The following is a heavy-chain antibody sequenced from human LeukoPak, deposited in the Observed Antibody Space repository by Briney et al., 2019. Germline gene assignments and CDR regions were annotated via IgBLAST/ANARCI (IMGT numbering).Heavy chain of an antibody. Sequence: GGSLRLSCAASGFTFSSYSMNWVRQAPGKGLEWVAAISTTSGNIYYADSVKGRFTISRDNAKNSLYLQMNSLRVEDTALYYCARRAPSHDFDDWGQGTLVTVSS. J-gene: IGHJ4*02. CDR1: GFTFSSYS. CDR2: ISTTSGNI. V-gene: IGHV3-21*01. CDR3: ARRAPSHDFDD.